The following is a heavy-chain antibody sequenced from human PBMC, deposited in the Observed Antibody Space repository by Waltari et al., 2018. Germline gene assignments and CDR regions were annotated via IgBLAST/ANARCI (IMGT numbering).Heavy chain of an antibody. V-gene: IGHV4-4*07. CDR3: ARGRYSSSWYSAFDI. J-gene: IGHJ3*02. D-gene: IGHD6-13*01. CDR2: IYTSGST. Sequence: QVQLQESGPGLVKPSETLSLTCTVSGGSISSYYWSWIRQPAGKGLEWIGRIYTSGSTNYNPSLKSRVTMSVDTSKNQFSLKLSSVTAADPAVYYCARGRYSSSWYSAFDIWGQGTMVTVSS. CDR1: GGSISSYY.